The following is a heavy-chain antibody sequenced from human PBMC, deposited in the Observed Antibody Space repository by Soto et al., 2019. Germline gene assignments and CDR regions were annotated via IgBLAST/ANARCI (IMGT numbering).Heavy chain of an antibody. CDR3: AREGMIVLYFFDY. V-gene: IGHV3-30-3*01. CDR1: GFTSSSYA. CDR2: ISYDGSNK. Sequence: GGSLRLSCAASGFTSSSYAMHWVRQAPGKGLEWVAVISYDGSNKYYADSVKGRFTISRDNSKNTLYLQMNSLRAEDTAVYYCAREGMIVLYFFDYWGQGTLVTVSS. D-gene: IGHD3-22*01. J-gene: IGHJ4*02.